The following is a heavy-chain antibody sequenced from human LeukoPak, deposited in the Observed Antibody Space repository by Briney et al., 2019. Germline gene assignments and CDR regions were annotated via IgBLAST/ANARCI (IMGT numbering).Heavy chain of an antibody. CDR3: ARTRPSGSADY. V-gene: IGHV4-34*01. J-gene: IGHJ4*02. D-gene: IGHD3-10*01. CDR2: INHSGST. CDR1: GGSFSGYY. Sequence: SETLSLTCAVYGGSFSGYYWSWIRQPPGKGLEWIGEINHSGSTYYNPSLKSRITISVDMSKNQFSLNLRSVTAADTAVYYCARTRPSGSADYWGQGTLVTVSS.